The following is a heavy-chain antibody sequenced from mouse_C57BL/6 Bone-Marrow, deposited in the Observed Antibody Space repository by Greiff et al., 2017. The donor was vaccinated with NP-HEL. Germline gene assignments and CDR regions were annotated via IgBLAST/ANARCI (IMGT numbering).Heavy chain of an antibody. D-gene: IGHD1-1*01. CDR2: IWWDDDK. CDR1: GFSLSTFGMG. Sequence: QVTLKESGPGILQPSQTLSLTCSFSGFSLSTFGMGVGWIRQPSGKGLEWLAHIWWDDDKYYNPALKSRLTISKDTSKNQVFIKIANVDTADTATYYCARNDPYYGSSERFAYWGQGTLVTVSA. V-gene: IGHV8-8*01. J-gene: IGHJ3*01. CDR3: ARNDPYYGSSERFAY.